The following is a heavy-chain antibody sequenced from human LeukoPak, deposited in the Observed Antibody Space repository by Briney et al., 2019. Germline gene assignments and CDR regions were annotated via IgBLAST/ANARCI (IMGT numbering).Heavy chain of an antibody. D-gene: IGHD3-10*01. V-gene: IGHV4-34*01. CDR3: ARGVDYYGV. CDR2: INHSGGT. J-gene: IGHJ4*02. Sequence: HPSETLSLTCAVYGGSFSGYSWNWIRQPPVKGLEWIGEINHSGGTNYNPSLKSRVTISVDTSKKQFSLKLSSVTAADTAVYYCARGVDYYGVWGQGTLVTVSS. CDR1: GGSFSGYS.